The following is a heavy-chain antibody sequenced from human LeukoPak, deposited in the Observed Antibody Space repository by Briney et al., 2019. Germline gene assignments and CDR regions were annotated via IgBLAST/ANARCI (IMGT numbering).Heavy chain of an antibody. Sequence: GGSLRLSCAASGFTFSNYWMHWVRHAPGKGLVWVSRTNSDGSTTSHADSVKGRFTISRDNAKNTLFLQLNSLRVEDTAVYYCAAEGFDYWGQGTLVTVSS. CDR3: AAEGFDY. D-gene: IGHD1-14*01. V-gene: IGHV3-74*01. CDR2: TNSDGSTT. CDR1: GFTFSNYW. J-gene: IGHJ4*02.